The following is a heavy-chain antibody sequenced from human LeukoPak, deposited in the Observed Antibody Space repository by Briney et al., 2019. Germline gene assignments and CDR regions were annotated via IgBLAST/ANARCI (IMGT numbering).Heavy chain of an antibody. CDR1: GGSISTSNYY. D-gene: IGHD2-15*01. V-gene: IGHV4-39*01. CDR3: ASVYCSDGSCYSFDY. Sequence: PSETLSLTCTVSGGSISTSNYYWGWIRQPPGKGLEWIGSIYFSGTTYYNPPLESRVTISVDTSNNRFSLKMTSVTAADTAIYYCASVYCSDGSCYSFDYWGQGTLITVSS. CDR2: IYFSGTT. J-gene: IGHJ4*02.